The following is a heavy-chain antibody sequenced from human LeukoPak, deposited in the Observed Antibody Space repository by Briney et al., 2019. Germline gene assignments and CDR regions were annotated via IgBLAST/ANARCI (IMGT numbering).Heavy chain of an antibody. CDR3: ARSIAARLFDY. J-gene: IGHJ4*02. CDR2: IYNSEST. D-gene: IGHD6-6*01. V-gene: IGHV4-4*07. CDR1: GGSISSYY. Sequence: PSETLSLTCTVSGGSISSYYWSWIRQPAGKGLEWIGRIYNSESTNYTPPLKSRVTMSVDTSKNQFSLKLSYVTAADTAVYYCARSIAARLFDYWGQGTMVTVSS.